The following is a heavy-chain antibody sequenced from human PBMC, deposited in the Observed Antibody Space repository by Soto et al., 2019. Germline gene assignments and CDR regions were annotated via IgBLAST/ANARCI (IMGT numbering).Heavy chain of an antibody. D-gene: IGHD6-13*01. CDR2: IVVASGNT. Sequence: RASVKVSCKASGFTFTSSAMQGGRHARGQRLEGIGWIVVASGNTNYAQKFQERVTITRDMSTSTAYMELSSLRSEDTAVYYCAADPDRAAAGTYYYYCGMDVWGQGTTVTVSS. J-gene: IGHJ6*02. V-gene: IGHV1-58*02. CDR3: AADPDRAAAGTYYYYCGMDV. CDR1: GFTFTSSA.